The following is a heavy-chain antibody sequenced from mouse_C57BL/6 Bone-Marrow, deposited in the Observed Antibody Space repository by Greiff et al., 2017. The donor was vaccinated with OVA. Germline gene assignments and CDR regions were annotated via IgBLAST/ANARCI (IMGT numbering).Heavy chain of an antibody. CDR2: IYPGNSDT. CDR1: GYTFTSYW. J-gene: IGHJ3*01. V-gene: IGHV1-5*01. D-gene: IGHD1-1*01. Sequence: EVQLQESGTVLARPGASVKMSCKTSGYTFTSYWMHWVKQRPGQGLEWIGAIYPGNSDTSYNQKFKGKAKLTAVTSASTAYMELSSLTNEDSAVYYCTGGYYGSSSRGFADWGQGTLVTVSA. CDR3: TGGYYGSSSRGFAD.